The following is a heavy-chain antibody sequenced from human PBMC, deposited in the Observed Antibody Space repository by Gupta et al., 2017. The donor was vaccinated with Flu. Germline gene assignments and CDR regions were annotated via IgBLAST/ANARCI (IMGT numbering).Heavy chain of an antibody. CDR2: VYTSGDT. J-gene: IGHJ4*02. D-gene: IGHD3-3*02. V-gene: IGHV4-61*02. CDR3: ARTIFGVVTVFDS. CDR1: SAAVSSGSYY. Sequence: GPGLVKPSQTLSLTCSVSSAAVSSGSYYWCWLRQPAGKGLEWIGRVYTSGDTNYNPSLKRRVTISIETSNNRFSLNLTSVPAADSAVYYCARTIFGVVTVFDSWGPGAQVTVSS.